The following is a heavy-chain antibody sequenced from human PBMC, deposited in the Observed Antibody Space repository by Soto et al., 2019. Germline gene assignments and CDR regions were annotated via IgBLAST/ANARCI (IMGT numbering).Heavy chain of an antibody. CDR2: IYYSGST. J-gene: IGHJ5*02. V-gene: IGHV4-59*01. Sequence: SETLSLTCTVSGGSISSYYWSWIRQPPGKGLEWIGYIYYSGSTSYNPSLKSRVTISVDTSKNQFSLKLSSVTAADTAVYYCARDTANHGFDPWGQGTLVTVSS. D-gene: IGHD2-21*02. CDR1: GGSISSYY. CDR3: ARDTANHGFDP.